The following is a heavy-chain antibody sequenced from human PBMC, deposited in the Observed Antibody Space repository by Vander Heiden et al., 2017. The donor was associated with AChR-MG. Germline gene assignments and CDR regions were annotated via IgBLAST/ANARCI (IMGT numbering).Heavy chain of an antibody. CDR1: GFPLSSYS. CDR2: SSSTGSST. Sequence: EVQLVESGGGLVQPGGSLRLSCAASGFPLSSYSMDWVRQTPGKGLEWLSYSSSTGSSTYYADSVRGRFTISRDNAKNSLYLQMNSLRDEDTAIYYCAREIMSCVRNGWYCGLDYWGQGTLVTVSS. J-gene: IGHJ4*02. CDR3: AREIMSCVRNGWYCGLDY. D-gene: IGHD6-19*01. V-gene: IGHV3-48*02.